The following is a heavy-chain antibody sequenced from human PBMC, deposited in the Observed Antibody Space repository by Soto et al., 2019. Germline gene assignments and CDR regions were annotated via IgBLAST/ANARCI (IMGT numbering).Heavy chain of an antibody. V-gene: IGHV4-34*01. Sequence: PSETLSLTCAVYGGSFSGYYWSWIRQPPGKGLEWIGEINHSGSTNYNPSLKSRVTISVDTSKNQFSLKLSSVTAADTAVYYCARAYCSGGSCYHWFDPWGQGTLVTVSS. D-gene: IGHD2-15*01. CDR3: ARAYCSGGSCYHWFDP. CDR1: GGSFSGYY. J-gene: IGHJ5*02. CDR2: INHSGST.